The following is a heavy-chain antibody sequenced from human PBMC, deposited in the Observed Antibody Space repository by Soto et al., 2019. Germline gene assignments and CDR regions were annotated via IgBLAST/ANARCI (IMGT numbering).Heavy chain of an antibody. CDR3: ARSEGRTYYDFWSGYYYYGMDV. V-gene: IGHV1-46*01. J-gene: IGHJ6*02. CDR1: GYTFTSYY. D-gene: IGHD3-3*01. CDR2: INPSGGST. Sequence: ASVKVSCKASGYTFTSYYMHWVRQATGQGLEWMGIINPSGGSTSNAQKFQGRVTMTRDTSTSTVYMELSSLRSEDTAVYYCARSEGRTYYDFWSGYYYYGMDVWGQGTTVTVSS.